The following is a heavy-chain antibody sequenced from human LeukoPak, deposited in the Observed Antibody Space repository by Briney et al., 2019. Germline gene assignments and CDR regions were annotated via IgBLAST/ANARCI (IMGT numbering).Heavy chain of an antibody. J-gene: IGHJ5*02. CDR2: ISYSGST. CDR3: ARDAPHNWFDP. Sequence: SETLSLTCTVYGGSINSYYWSWIRQPPGKGLEWIGYISYSGSTKYNPSLRSRVTISVDTSKNQFSLKLSSVTAADTAVYYCARDAPHNWFDPWGQGTLVIVSS. V-gene: IGHV4-59*01. CDR1: GGSINSYY.